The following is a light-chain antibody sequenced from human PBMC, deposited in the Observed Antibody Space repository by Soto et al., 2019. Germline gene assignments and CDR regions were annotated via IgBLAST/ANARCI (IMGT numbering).Light chain of an antibody. CDR3: SSYTSSSTPYV. CDR2: EVS. Sequence: QSVLTQPASVSGSPGQSITISCTGTSSDVGSYKYVSWYQQHPGKAPKLMIYEVSNRPSGVSNRFSGSKSGNTASLTISGLQAEDEADYYCSSYTSSSTPYVFGTGTKVTVL. J-gene: IGLJ1*01. V-gene: IGLV2-14*01. CDR1: SSDVGSYKY.